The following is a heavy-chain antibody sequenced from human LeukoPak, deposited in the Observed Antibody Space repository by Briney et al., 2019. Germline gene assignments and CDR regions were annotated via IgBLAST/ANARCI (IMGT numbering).Heavy chain of an antibody. CDR3: ARGSGVATIFTLTVTPSSWFDP. CDR2: INHSGST. Sequence: PSETLSLTCAVYGGSFSGYYWSWIRQPPGKGLEWIGEINHSGSTNYNPSLKSRVTISVDTSKNQFSLKLSSVTAADTAVYYCARGSGVATIFTLTVTPSSWFDPWGQGTLVTVSS. V-gene: IGHV4-34*01. D-gene: IGHD5-12*01. J-gene: IGHJ5*02. CDR1: GGSFSGYY.